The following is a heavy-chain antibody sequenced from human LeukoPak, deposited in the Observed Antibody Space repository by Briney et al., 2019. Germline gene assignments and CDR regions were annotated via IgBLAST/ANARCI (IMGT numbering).Heavy chain of an antibody. CDR2: IYYSGST. V-gene: IGHV4-30-4*01. CDR3: ARGSSWHPDY. Sequence: SQTLSLTCTVWGGFISSGDYYGRWIPQPPVKGLEWIGYIYYSGSTYYKPSLKSRVTISVDTSKTQFSLKLRSVTAADTAVYYCARGSSWHPDYWGQGTLVTVSS. J-gene: IGHJ4*02. D-gene: IGHD6-13*01. CDR1: GGFISSGDYY.